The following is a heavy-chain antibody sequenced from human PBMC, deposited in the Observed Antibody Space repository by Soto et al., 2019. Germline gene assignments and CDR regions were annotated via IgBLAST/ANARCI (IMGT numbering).Heavy chain of an antibody. Sequence: QVQLQESGPGLVKPSETLSLTCTVSGGSISSYYWSWIRQPPGKGLEWIGYIYHRGTTNYNPSLKSRVTIAADMSKNQFSLKRSSVTAAATALYACARAIRRGGGFDYWGQGTLVTVSS. CDR2: IYHRGTT. D-gene: IGHD5-12*01. V-gene: IGHV4-59*01. J-gene: IGHJ4*02. CDR3: ARAIRRGGGFDY. CDR1: GGSISSYY.